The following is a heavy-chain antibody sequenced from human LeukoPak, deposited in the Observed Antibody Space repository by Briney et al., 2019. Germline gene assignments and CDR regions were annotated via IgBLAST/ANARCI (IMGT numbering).Heavy chain of an antibody. J-gene: IGHJ4*02. D-gene: IGHD3-22*01. Sequence: GGSLRLSCAASGFTFSSYAMHWVRQAPGKGLGWVSSISSSSSYIYYADSVKGRFTISRDNAKNSLYLQMNSLRAEDTAVYYCARKYYDSSGYPNLDYWGQGTLVTVSS. V-gene: IGHV3-21*01. CDR1: GFTFSSYA. CDR2: ISSSSSYI. CDR3: ARKYYDSSGYPNLDY.